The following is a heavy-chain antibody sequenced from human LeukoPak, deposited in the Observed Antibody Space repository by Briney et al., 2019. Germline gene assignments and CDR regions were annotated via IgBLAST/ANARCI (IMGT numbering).Heavy chain of an antibody. CDR2: INHSGST. CDR3: ARRSGSTKMYNRFDP. D-gene: IGHD3-3*01. J-gene: IGHJ5*02. CDR1: GGSFSGYY. V-gene: IGHV4-34*01. Sequence: SETLSLTCAVYGGSFSGYYWSWIRQPPGKGLEWIGEINHSGSTNYNPSLKSRVTISVDTSKNQFSLKLSSVTAADTAVYYCARRSGSTKMYNRFDPWGQGTLVTVSS.